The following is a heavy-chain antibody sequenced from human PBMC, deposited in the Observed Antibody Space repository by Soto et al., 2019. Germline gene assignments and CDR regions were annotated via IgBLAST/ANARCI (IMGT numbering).Heavy chain of an antibody. CDR3: ARXXLEXNWFDP. J-gene: IGHJ5*02. Sequence: QLQLQESGSGLVRPSQTLSLTCAVSGGSISSGGYSWNWIRQPAGKGLEWIGYIYHSGSTLYNPSLKSRVTISVDKSKNQFSXKLSSXTAAXTAVYYCARXXLEXNWFDPWGQGTLVTVSS. V-gene: IGHV4-30-2*01. CDR1: GGSISSGGYS. CDR2: IYHSGST.